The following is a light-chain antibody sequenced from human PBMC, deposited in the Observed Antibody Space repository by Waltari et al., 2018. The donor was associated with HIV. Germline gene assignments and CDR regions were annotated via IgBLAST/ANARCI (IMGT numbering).Light chain of an antibody. V-gene: IGLV2-23*02. CDR3: CSCPRSGIRYV. CDR1: SSNVGSDDL. CDR2: EVT. J-gene: IGLJ1*01. Sequence: QSALTQPASVSGSPGQSITISCTGTSSNVGSDDLVYWDQQHPGDAPKLIIYEVTKRPSGVSNRFSGSKSGNTASLTISGLQAEDEADYYCCSCPRSGIRYVFGTGTKVTVL.